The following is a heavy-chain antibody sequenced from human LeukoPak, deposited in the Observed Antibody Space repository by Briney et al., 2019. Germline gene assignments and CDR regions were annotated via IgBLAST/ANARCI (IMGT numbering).Heavy chain of an antibody. CDR2: ITHSGST. CDR1: GGSFSGYY. V-gene: IGHV4-34*01. Sequence: SETLSLTCAVYGGSFSGYYWTWIRQPPGKGLEWIGEITHSGSTNYNPSLKSRVTTSTDPSNHPFSLRLSSVTAADMAVYYCARGPPQTYYERNGYYYFDYWGQGTLVTVSS. J-gene: IGHJ4*02. CDR3: ARGPPQTYYERNGYYYFDY. D-gene: IGHD3-22*01.